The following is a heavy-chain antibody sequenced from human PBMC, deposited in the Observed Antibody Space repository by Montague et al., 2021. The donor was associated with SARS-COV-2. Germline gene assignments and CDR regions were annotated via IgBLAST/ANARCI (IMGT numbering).Heavy chain of an antibody. CDR2: IYTSGST. CDR1: GGSISSGSYY. D-gene: IGHD1-26*01. Sequence: TLSLTCTVSGGSISSGSYYWSWIRQPAGKGLEWIGRIYTSGSTNYNPSLKSRVTISVDTSKNQFSLKLSSVTAADTAVYYCAREGGSPTYYYYYGMDVWGQGTTVTVSS. CDR3: AREGGSPTYYYYYGMDV. J-gene: IGHJ6*02. V-gene: IGHV4-61*02.